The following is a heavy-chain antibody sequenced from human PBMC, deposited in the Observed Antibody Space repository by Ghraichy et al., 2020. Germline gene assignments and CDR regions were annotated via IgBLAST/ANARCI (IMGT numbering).Heavy chain of an antibody. CDR1: GGSFSGYY. Sequence: SETLSLTCAVYGGSFSGYYWSWIRQPPGKGLEWIGEINHSGSTNYNPSLKSRVTISVDTSKNQFSLKLSSVTAADTAVYYCARAMVRGGTKYPYAFDIWGQGTMVTVSS. CDR3: ARAMVRGGTKYPYAFDI. V-gene: IGHV4-34*01. J-gene: IGHJ3*02. D-gene: IGHD3-10*01. CDR2: INHSGST.